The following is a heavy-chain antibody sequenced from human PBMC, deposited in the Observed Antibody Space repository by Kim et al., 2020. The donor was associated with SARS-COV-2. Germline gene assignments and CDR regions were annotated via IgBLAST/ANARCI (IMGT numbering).Heavy chain of an antibody. CDR2: ISTDGSTT. Sequence: GGSLRLSCAASGFTFRSYWMHWVRQAPGKGLVWVSRISTDGSTTSYADSVKGRFTISRDNAKNTLYLQMNSLRAEDTAVYYCEARIAVAGTWYFQHWGQGTLVILPS. V-gene: IGHV3-74*01. CDR3: EARIAVAGTWYFQH. D-gene: IGHD6-19*01. CDR1: GFTFRSYW. J-gene: IGHJ1*01.